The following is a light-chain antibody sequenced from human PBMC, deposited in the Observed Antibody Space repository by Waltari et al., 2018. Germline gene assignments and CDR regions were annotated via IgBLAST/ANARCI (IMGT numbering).Light chain of an antibody. V-gene: IGLV1-44*01. Sequence: QTVLTQPPSASGTPGQRVTISCSGSSSNIGSNLVNWYQQLPGTAPKLLVYRNNPRPSGVPDRFSCSKSGTSASLAISGLQSEDEADYYCAAWDDSLSGKVFGGGTKLTVL. CDR2: RNN. CDR3: AAWDDSLSGKV. CDR1: SSNIGSNL. J-gene: IGLJ3*02.